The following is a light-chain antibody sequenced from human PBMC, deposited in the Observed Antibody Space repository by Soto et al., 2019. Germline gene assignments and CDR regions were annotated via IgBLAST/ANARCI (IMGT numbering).Light chain of an antibody. Sequence: IQMTQSPSSLSASVGDRVTITCRASQSINRYINWYQQKSGKAPKLLINAAYSLQSGVPSRFSGSGSGTDFTLTISNLQPEDFATYYCQQTYTTPFTFGPVTKVDIK. V-gene: IGKV1-39*01. CDR1: QSINRY. CDR2: AAY. J-gene: IGKJ3*01. CDR3: QQTYTTPFT.